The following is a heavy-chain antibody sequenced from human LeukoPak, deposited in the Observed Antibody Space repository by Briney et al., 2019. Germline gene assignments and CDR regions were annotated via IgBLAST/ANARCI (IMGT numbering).Heavy chain of an antibody. CDR2: IDWDDDK. CDR3: ARISSSVGYWIDY. Sequence: SGPTLVKPTQTLTLTCTFSGFSLSTSGMCVTWIRQPPGKALEWLARIDWDDDKYYNTSLKTRLTISKDTSKNQVVLTLTNMDPVDTATYYCARISSSVGYWIDYWGQGTLVTVSS. CDR1: GFSLSTSGMC. D-gene: IGHD3-22*01. J-gene: IGHJ4*02. V-gene: IGHV2-70*11.